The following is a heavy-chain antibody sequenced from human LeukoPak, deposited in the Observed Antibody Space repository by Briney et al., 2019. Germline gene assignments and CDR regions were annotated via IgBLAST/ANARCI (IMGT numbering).Heavy chain of an antibody. D-gene: IGHD4/OR15-4a*01. Sequence: GESLRLSCAASGFTFTTYWLGWVRQPPGKGLEWVANIKQDGTEKYYADSVKGRFTISRDNGKNSLDLQMNSLRADDTAVYYCARDTLGEGEDANYAVYYFDYWGQGTVVTVSS. J-gene: IGHJ4*02. CDR1: GFTFTTYW. CDR3: ARDTLGEGEDANYAVYYFDY. V-gene: IGHV3-7*01. CDR2: IKQDGTEK.